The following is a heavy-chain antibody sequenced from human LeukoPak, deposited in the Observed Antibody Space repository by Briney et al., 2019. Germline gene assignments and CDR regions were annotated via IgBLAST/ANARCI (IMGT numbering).Heavy chain of an antibody. CDR1: GFTFSSYS. CDR3: ARDQVTWRSDDAFDI. J-gene: IGHJ3*02. CDR2: ISSSSSYI. Sequence: GGSLRLSCAASGFTFSSYSMNWVRQAPGKGLEWVSSISSSSSYIYYADSVKGRFTISRDNAKNSLYLQMNSLRAEDTAVYYCARDQVTWRSDDAFDIWGQGTMVTVSS. V-gene: IGHV3-21*01. D-gene: IGHD6-19*01.